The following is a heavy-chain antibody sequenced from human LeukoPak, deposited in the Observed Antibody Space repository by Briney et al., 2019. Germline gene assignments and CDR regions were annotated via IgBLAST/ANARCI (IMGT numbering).Heavy chain of an antibody. CDR1: GYTFTDYY. CDR3: ATSYVWGSYRPNPFDY. CDR2: INPNSGGT. V-gene: IGHV1-2*02. Sequence: GASVKVSCKASGYTFTDYYMHWVRQAPGKGLAWMGWINPNSGGTNYAQKFQGRVTMTRDTSISTAYMELSRLRSDDTAVYYCATSYVWGSYRPNPFDYWGQGTLVTVSS. D-gene: IGHD3-16*02. J-gene: IGHJ4*02.